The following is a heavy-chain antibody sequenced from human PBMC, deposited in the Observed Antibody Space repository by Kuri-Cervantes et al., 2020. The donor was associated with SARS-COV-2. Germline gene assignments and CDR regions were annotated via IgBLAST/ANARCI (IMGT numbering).Heavy chain of an antibody. V-gene: IGHV4-34*01. CDR1: GGSFSGYY. Sequence: GSLRLSCAVFGGSFSGYYWSWIRQSPGKGLEWIGKINHSGSTNCNPSLSSRVTISVDMSKNQFSLRLSSVTAADTAMYYCARGREGVVPATILGLGYFLYFSMDVWGKGTSVTVSS. CDR2: INHSGST. D-gene: IGHD2-2*01. CDR3: ARGREGVVPATILGLGYFLYFSMDV. J-gene: IGHJ6*03.